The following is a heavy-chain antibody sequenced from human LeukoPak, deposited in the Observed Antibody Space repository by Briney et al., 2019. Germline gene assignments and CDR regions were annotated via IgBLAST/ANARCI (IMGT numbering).Heavy chain of an antibody. D-gene: IGHD4-17*01. V-gene: IGHV3-74*01. J-gene: IGHJ3*02. Sequence: GGSLRLSCAASRVTFSNYWMHWVRQAPGKGLGWVSRINSVGSSTSYADSVRGRFTISRDNARSTLYLQMNSLRAEDTAVYYCASHGDYDAFDIWGQGTIVTVSS. CDR2: INSVGSST. CDR1: RVTFSNYW. CDR3: ASHGDYDAFDI.